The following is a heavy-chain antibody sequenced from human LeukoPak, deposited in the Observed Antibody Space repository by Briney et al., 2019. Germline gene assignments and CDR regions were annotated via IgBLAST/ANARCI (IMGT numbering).Heavy chain of an antibody. J-gene: IGHJ4*02. D-gene: IGHD3-16*02. CDR1: GFTVSSNY. V-gene: IGHV3-53*01. CDR2: IYSGGST. Sequence: PGGSLRLSCAASGFTVSSNYMSWVRQAPGKGLEWVSVIYSGGSTYYADSVKGRFTISRDNSKNTLYLQMNSLRAEDTAVYYCAREGEYYDYVWGSYRSTDYWGQGTLVTVSS. CDR3: AREGEYYDYVWGSYRSTDY.